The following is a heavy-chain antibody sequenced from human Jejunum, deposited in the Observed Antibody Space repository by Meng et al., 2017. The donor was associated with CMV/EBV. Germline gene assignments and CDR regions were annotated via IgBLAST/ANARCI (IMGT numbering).Heavy chain of an antibody. D-gene: IGHD3-16*01. J-gene: IGHJ4*02. CDR3: ARETSGGFGNDY. CDR2: IKSDGSST. CDR1: GFTFRSYW. V-gene: IGHV3-74*01. Sequence: ASGFTFRSYWMPWVRQAPGQGLVWVSRIKSDGSSTSYADSVKGRFTISRDNAKNTLYLQMNSLRAEDTAVYYCARETSGGFGNDYWGQGTLVTVSS.